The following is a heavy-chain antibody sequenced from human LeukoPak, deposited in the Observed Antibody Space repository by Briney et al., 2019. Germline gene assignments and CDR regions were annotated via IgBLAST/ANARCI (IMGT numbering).Heavy chain of an antibody. Sequence: GGSLRLSCVASGFTFSDYGMHWVRQAPGKGLEWVAVIWHDGSNKYYADSVKGRFTISRDNSEHTLYLQMNSLRVEDTALFYCARAGGSRYGYAFDIWGQGTLVTVSS. D-gene: IGHD5-12*01. CDR1: GFTFSDYG. CDR2: IWHDGSNK. V-gene: IGHV3-33*01. J-gene: IGHJ3*02. CDR3: ARAGGSRYGYAFDI.